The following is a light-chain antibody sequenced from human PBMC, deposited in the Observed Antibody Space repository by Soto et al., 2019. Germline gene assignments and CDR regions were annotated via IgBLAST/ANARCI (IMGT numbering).Light chain of an antibody. Sequence: QSVLTQPPSVSGAPGQKVTISCTGSSSNIGAGYDVHWYQQLPGTAPKLLIFDNRRRPSGVPDRFSGSKSATSASLAITGLQAEDEADYYCQSYDSSLRGSLFGGGTKLTVL. V-gene: IGLV1-40*01. CDR1: SSNIGAGYD. CDR2: DNR. CDR3: QSYDSSLRGSL. J-gene: IGLJ2*01.